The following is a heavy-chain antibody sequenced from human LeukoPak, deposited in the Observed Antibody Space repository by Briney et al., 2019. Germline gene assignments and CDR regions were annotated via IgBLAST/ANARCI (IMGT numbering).Heavy chain of an antibody. D-gene: IGHD2-15*01. CDR3: AREGKRYGAANREPFEY. Sequence: ASVKVSCKASGYTFTNYGVSWVRQAPGQGLEWMGWINPNTGGTNYAQQFQGRVTMTRDTSISTAYMELSSLRSDDTAVYYCAREGKRYGAANREPFEYWGQGTLVTVSS. CDR2: INPNTGGT. J-gene: IGHJ4*02. CDR1: GYTFTNYG. V-gene: IGHV1-2*02.